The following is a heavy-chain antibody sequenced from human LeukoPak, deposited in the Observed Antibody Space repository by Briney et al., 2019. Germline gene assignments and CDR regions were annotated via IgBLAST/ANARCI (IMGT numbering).Heavy chain of an antibody. CDR1: GGTFSSYA. J-gene: IGHJ1*01. CDR3: ARDPVYGDYGVEYFQH. D-gene: IGHD4-17*01. Sequence: ASVKVSCKASGGTFSSYAISWVRQAPGQGLEWMGGIFPIFGTANYAQKSQGRVTITTDESTSTAYMELSSLRSEDTAVYYCARDPVYGDYGVEYFQHWGQGTLVTVSS. CDR2: IFPIFGTA. V-gene: IGHV1-69*05.